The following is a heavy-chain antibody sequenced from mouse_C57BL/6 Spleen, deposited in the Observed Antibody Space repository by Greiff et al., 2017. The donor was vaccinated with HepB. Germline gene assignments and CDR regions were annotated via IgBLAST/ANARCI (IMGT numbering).Heavy chain of an antibody. CDR2: IRSKSSNYAT. CDR3: VRDYSSGFGNYYAMDY. D-gene: IGHD3-2*02. J-gene: IGHJ4*01. CDR1: GFTFNTYA. V-gene: IGHV10-3*01. Sequence: EVQLVESGGGLVQPKGSLKLSCAASGFTFNTYAMHWVRQAPGKGLEWVARIRSKSSNYATYYADSVKDRFTISRDDSQSMLYLQMNNLKTEDTAMYYCVRDYSSGFGNYYAMDYWGQGTSVTVSS.